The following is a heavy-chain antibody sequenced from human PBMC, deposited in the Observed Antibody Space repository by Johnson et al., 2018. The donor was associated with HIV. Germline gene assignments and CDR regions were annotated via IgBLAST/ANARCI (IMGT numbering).Heavy chain of an antibody. CDR2: ISYDGSNK. Sequence: QVQLVESGGGLVQPGGSLRLSCAASGFTFSSYAMHWVRQAPGKGLEWVAVISYDGSNKYYADSVKGRFTISRDNSKNTLYLQMNSLRAEDTAVYYCAREGRRDAFDLWGQGTMVTVSS. CDR3: AREGRRDAFDL. J-gene: IGHJ3*01. V-gene: IGHV3-30-3*01. CDR1: GFTFSSYA.